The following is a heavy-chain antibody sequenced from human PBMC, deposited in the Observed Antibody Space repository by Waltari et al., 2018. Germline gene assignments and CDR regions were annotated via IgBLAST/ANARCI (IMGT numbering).Heavy chain of an antibody. CDR3: TTDGYPRTGY. J-gene: IGHJ4*02. D-gene: IGHD5-18*01. Sequence: EVQLVESGGGLVKPGGSLRLSCAASGFTFSNAWMSWVRQAPGKGLEWVGRIKSKTDVGTTDYAAPVKGRFTISRDDSKNTLYLQMNSLKTEDTAVYYCTTDGYPRTGYWGQGTLVTVSS. CDR2: IKSKTDVGTT. CDR1: GFTFSNAW. V-gene: IGHV3-15*01.